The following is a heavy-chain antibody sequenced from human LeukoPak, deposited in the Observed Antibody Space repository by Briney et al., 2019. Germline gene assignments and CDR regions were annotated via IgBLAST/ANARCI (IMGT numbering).Heavy chain of an antibody. D-gene: IGHD3-3*01. Sequence: PSETLSLTCAVYGGSFSGYYWSWIRQPPGKGLEWIGEINHSGSTNYNPSLKSRVTISVDTSKNQFSLKLSSVTAADTAVYYCARASGYLGDYWGQGTLVTVSS. J-gene: IGHJ4*02. CDR2: INHSGST. V-gene: IGHV4-34*01. CDR3: ARASGYLGDY. CDR1: GGSFSGYY.